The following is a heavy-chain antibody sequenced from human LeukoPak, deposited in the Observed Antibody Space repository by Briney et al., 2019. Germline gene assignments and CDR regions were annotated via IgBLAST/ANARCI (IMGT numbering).Heavy chain of an antibody. CDR1: GDSMHSYY. D-gene: IGHD1-26*01. CDR2: AYSGVNA. Sequence: SETLSLTCTVSGDSMHSYYWTWIRQSPERGLEWIGRAYSGVNAYYNPSLQSRVTISVDKSNNQFSLDLTSVTAADTALYYCAREKSGTLTRAYYYIDVWGKGITVTVSS. V-gene: IGHV4-4*07. CDR3: AREKSGTLTRAYYYIDV. J-gene: IGHJ6*03.